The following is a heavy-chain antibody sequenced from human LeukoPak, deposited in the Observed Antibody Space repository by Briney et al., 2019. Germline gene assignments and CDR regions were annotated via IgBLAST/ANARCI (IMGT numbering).Heavy chain of an antibody. CDR2: ISGSGAST. Sequence: PGGSLRLSCLTSGFTFSTNAMSWVRQAPGKGLEWTSGISGSGASTYYADSATGRFTISRDNSRNTLYLQMNSLRGDDTAVYYCAKDVGKWESLHFFDYWGQGTLVTVSS. CDR3: AKDVGKWESLHFFDY. CDR1: GFTFSTNA. J-gene: IGHJ4*02. D-gene: IGHD1-26*01. V-gene: IGHV3-23*01.